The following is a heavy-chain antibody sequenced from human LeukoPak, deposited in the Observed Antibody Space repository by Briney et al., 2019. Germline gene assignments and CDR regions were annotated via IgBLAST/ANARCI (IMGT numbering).Heavy chain of an antibody. V-gene: IGHV3-30-3*01. CDR3: ARGTPSSSGWLYYGMDV. Sequence: GRSLRLSRAASGFTFSSYAMHWVRQAPGKGLEWVAVISYDGSNKYHADSVKGRFTISRDNSKNTLYLQMNSLRAEDTAVYYCARGTPSSSGWLYYGMDVWGQGTTVTVSS. J-gene: IGHJ6*02. D-gene: IGHD6-19*01. CDR1: GFTFSSYA. CDR2: ISYDGSNK.